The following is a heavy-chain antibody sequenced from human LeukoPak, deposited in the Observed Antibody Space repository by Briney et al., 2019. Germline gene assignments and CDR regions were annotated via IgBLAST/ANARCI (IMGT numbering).Heavy chain of an antibody. CDR2: IKQDGSEK. CDR1: GFTFSSYA. J-gene: IGHJ4*02. CDR3: AKITVTTGFDY. D-gene: IGHD4-17*01. V-gene: IGHV3-7*01. Sequence: GGSLRLSCAASGFTFSSYAMSWVRQAPGKGLEWVANIKQDGSEKYYVDSVKGRFTISRDNAKNSLYLQMNSLRAEDTAVYYCAKITVTTGFDYWGQGTLVTVSS.